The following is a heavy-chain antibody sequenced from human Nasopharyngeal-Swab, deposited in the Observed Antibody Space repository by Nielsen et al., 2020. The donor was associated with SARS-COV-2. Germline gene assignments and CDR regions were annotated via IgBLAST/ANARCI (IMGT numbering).Heavy chain of an antibody. CDR2: INHSGST. D-gene: IGHD5-18*01. CDR3: LRFMPTAMATYWDY. J-gene: IGHJ4*02. V-gene: IGHV4-34*01. CDR1: GGSFSGYY. Sequence: SETLSLTCAVYGGSFSGYYWSWIRQPPEKGLEWIGEINHSGSTNYNPSLKSRVTISVDTSKNQFSLKLSSVTAADTAVYYCLRFMPTAMATYWDYWGQGTLVTVSS.